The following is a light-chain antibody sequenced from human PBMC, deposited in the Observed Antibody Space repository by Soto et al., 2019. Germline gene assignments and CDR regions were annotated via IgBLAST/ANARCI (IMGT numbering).Light chain of an antibody. J-gene: IGLJ1*01. CDR3: CSHARSYTRV. CDR2: DVS. V-gene: IGLV2-11*01. Sequence: QSVLTQPRSVSGSPGQSVTISCTGTSSDVGGYNYVSWYQQHPGKAPKFMIYDVSKRPSGVPDRFSGSKSGNTASLTISGLQAEDEADYYCCSHARSYTRVFGTGTKVTVL. CDR1: SSDVGGYNY.